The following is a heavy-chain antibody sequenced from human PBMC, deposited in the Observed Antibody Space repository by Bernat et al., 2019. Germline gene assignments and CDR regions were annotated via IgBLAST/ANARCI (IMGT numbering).Heavy chain of an antibody. CDR3: TRDSRGSSSWYPDY. Sequence: EVQLVETGGGLIQPGGSLRLSCAASGFTVSSNYMSWVRQAPGKGLEWVSVIYSGGSTYYADSVKGRFTISRDNSKNTLYLQMNSLRVEDTAVYYCTRDSRGSSSWYPDYWGQGTLVTVSS. D-gene: IGHD6-13*01. CDR1: GFTVSSNY. J-gene: IGHJ4*02. CDR2: IYSGGST. V-gene: IGHV3-53*05.